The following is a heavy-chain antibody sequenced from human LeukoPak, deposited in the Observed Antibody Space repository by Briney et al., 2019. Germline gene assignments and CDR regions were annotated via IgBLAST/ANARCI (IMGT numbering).Heavy chain of an antibody. J-gene: IGHJ4*02. Sequence: SETLSLTCTVSGGSISSGSYYWSWIRQPAGKGLEWIGRIYTSGSTNYNPSLKSRVTISVDTSKNQFSLKLSSVTAADTAVYYCASSSWYDYFDYWGQGTLVTVSS. CDR3: ASSSWYDYFDY. CDR2: IYTSGST. V-gene: IGHV4-61*02. D-gene: IGHD6-13*01. CDR1: GGSISSGSYY.